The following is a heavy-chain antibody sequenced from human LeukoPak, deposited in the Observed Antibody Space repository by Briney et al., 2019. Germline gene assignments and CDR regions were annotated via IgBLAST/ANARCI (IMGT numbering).Heavy chain of an antibody. CDR3: ARHRPYGGYDD. CDR1: GDSISSSNYY. V-gene: IGHV4-39*01. CDR2: MLYSGNT. Sequence: PSETLSLTCIVSGDSISSSNYYWGWIRQPPGEGLAWIGSMLYSGNTYYNPSLKSRVAIYADTSKNELSLRVNSVTAADAAVYFCARHRPYGGYDDWGQGTLVTVSS. J-gene: IGHJ4*02. D-gene: IGHD5-12*01.